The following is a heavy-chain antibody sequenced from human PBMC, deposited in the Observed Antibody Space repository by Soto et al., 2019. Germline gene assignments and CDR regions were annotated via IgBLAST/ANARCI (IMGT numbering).Heavy chain of an antibody. D-gene: IGHD4-17*01. CDR3: ARESFYGADFDY. CDR1: GDAITTGDYY. J-gene: IGHJ4*02. CDR2: IHYSGRT. Sequence: SETLSLTCSVSGDAITTGDYYWSWIRQPPGKGLEWIGYIHYSGRTFYNPSLKNRLSIPTDTSTNQFSLRLTSVTAADTAVYYCARESFYGADFDYWGQGILVTVSS. V-gene: IGHV4-30-4*01.